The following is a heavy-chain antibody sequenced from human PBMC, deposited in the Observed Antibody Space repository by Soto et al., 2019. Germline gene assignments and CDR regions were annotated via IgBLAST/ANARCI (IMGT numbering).Heavy chain of an antibody. D-gene: IGHD5-18*01. CDR3: AREIDTAIPKGMDV. V-gene: IGHV3-53*01. CDR1: GFTVSSNY. CDR2: IYSGGST. J-gene: IGHJ6*02. Sequence: EVQLVESGGGLIQPGGSLRLSCAASGFTVSSNYMSWVRQAPGKGLEWVSVIYSGGSTYYADSVKGRFTISRDNSXYTLYLQMNSLRAEDTAVYYCAREIDTAIPKGMDVWGQGTTVTVSS.